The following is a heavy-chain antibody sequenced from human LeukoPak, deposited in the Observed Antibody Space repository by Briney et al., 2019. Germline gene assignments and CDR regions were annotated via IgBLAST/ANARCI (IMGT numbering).Heavy chain of an antibody. CDR3: ARRYYYDSSGYYPLFDY. CDR2: IDWDDDK. Sequence: TLSLTCTVSGGSISSYYWSWIRQPPGKALEWLARIDWDDDKYYSTSLKTRLTISKDTSKNQVVLTMTNMDPVDTATYYCARRYYYDSSGYYPLFDYWGQGTLVTVSS. J-gene: IGHJ4*02. D-gene: IGHD3-22*01. CDR1: GGSISSYY. V-gene: IGHV2-70*11.